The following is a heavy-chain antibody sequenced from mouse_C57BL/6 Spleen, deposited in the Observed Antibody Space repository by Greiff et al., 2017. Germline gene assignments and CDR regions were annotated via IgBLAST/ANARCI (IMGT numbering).Heavy chain of an antibody. J-gene: IGHJ1*03. Sequence: VQLQQSGAELVKPGASVKISCKASGYAFSSYWMNWVKQRPGKGLEWIGQIYPGDGDTNYNGKFKGKATLTADKSSSTAYMQISSLTSEDSAVYFCARGGSYWYFDVWGTGTTVTVSS. V-gene: IGHV1-80*01. CDR1: GYAFSSYW. CDR2: IYPGDGDT. CDR3: ARGGSYWYFDV.